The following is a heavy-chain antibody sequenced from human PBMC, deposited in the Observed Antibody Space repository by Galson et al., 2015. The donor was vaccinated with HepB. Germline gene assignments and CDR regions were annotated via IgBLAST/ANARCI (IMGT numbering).Heavy chain of an antibody. Sequence: SLRLSCAASGFTFSSYGMHWVRQAPGKGLEWVAVISYDGSNKYYADSVKGRFTISRDNSKNTLYLQMNSLRAEDTAVYYCAKDSRSRQQPVYYMDVWGKGTTVTVSS. V-gene: IGHV3-30*18. CDR1: GFTFSSYG. CDR3: AKDSRSRQQPVYYMDV. J-gene: IGHJ6*03. CDR2: ISYDGSNK. D-gene: IGHD6-13*01.